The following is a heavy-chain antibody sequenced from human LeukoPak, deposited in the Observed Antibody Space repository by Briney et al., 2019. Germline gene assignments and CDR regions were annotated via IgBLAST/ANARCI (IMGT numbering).Heavy chain of an antibody. Sequence: SETLSLTCTVSGGSISSSSYYWGWIRQPPGKGLEWIGSIYYSGSTYYNPSLKSRVTISVDTSKNQFSLKLSSVTAADTAVYYCARDEPYDSSGYYRHWGQGTLVTVSS. V-gene: IGHV4-39*07. CDR2: IYYSGST. D-gene: IGHD3-22*01. J-gene: IGHJ4*02. CDR1: GGSISSSSYY. CDR3: ARDEPYDSSGYYRH.